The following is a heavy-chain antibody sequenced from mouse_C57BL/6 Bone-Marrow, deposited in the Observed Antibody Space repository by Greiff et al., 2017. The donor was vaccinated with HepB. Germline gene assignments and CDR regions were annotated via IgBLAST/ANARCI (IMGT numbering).Heavy chain of an antibody. J-gene: IGHJ4*01. CDR2: IDPSDSYT. D-gene: IGHD1-1*01. Sequence: QVQLQQPGAELVMPGASVKLSCKASGYTFTSYWMHWVKQRPGQGLEWIGEIDPSDSYTNYNQKFKGKSTLTVDKSSSTAYMQLSSLTSEDSAVYYCARDYYGSSFAMEYWGQGTSVTVSS. CDR1: GYTFTSYW. CDR3: ARDYYGSSFAMEY. V-gene: IGHV1-69*01.